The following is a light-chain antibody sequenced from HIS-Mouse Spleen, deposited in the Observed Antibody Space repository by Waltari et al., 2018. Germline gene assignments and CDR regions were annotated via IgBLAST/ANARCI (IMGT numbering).Light chain of an antibody. CDR3: SSYAGSNNFVV. CDR1: SSDVGGYNY. CDR2: DVS. Sequence: QSALTQPASVSWSPGQSITISCTGTSSDVGGYNYFSLYQQHPGKAPKLMINDVSNRPSGVSNRFSGSKSGNTASLTISGLQAEDEADYYCSSYAGSNNFVVFGGGTKLTVL. V-gene: IGLV2-14*03. J-gene: IGLJ2*01.